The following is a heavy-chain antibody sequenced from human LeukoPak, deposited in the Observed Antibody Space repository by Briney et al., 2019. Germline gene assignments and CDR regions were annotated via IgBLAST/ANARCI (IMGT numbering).Heavy chain of an antibody. D-gene: IGHD3-10*01. CDR3: ARGGFNMVRGVIIPSNSYYYYMDI. J-gene: IGHJ6*03. Sequence: PGGSLRLSCAVSGFTFSAYSMNWVRQAPGKGLEWVSPITSGDFVYFADSLQGRFTISRDNAKSSLYLQMNSLRAEDTAVYYCARGGFNMVRGVIIPSNSYYYYMDIWGKGTTVTVSS. CDR2: ITSGDFV. CDR1: GFTFSAYS. V-gene: IGHV3-21*01.